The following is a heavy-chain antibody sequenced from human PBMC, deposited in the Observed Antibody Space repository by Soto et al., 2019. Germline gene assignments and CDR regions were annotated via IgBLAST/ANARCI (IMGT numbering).Heavy chain of an antibody. CDR3: ARMGLYSSSWFDP. D-gene: IGHD6-13*01. J-gene: IGHJ5*02. Sequence: ESGGGVVQPGRSLRLSCAASGFTFSSYGMHWVRQAPGKGLEWVAVIWYDGSNKYYADSVKGRFTISRDNSKNTLYLQMNSLRAEDTAVYYCARMGLYSSSWFDPWGQGTLVTVSS. CDR1: GFTFSSYG. CDR2: IWYDGSNK. V-gene: IGHV3-33*01.